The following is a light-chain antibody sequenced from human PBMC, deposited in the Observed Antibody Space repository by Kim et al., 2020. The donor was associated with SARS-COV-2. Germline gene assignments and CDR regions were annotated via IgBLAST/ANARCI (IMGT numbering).Light chain of an antibody. CDR1: GGHVYNA. J-gene: IGLJ3*02. V-gene: IGLV4-69*01. Sequence: SVKLTCTRSGGHVYNAIAWHQQQPGKGPRCLMRIDSDGSHNRGDGIPDRFSGSRAGAERSLTISSLQSDDEADYYCHTWDSGIRVFGGGTQLTVL. CDR2: IDSDGSH. CDR3: HTWDSGIRV.